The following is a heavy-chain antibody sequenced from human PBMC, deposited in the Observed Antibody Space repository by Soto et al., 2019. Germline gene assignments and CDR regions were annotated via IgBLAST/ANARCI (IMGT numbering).Heavy chain of an antibody. CDR3: ARVGGYFSIFSCYEPYYYYYYYMDV. D-gene: IGHD2-2*01. V-gene: IGHV4-34*01. CDR2: INHSGST. Sequence: SWIISLSSAVCGGTFSGYEWRRILKKQGKGLEWIGEINHSGSTNYNPSLKSRVTISVDTSKNQFSLKLSSVTAADTAVYYCARVGGYFSIFSCYEPYYYYYYYMDVWGKGTMVTVSS. CDR1: GGTFSGYE. J-gene: IGHJ6*03.